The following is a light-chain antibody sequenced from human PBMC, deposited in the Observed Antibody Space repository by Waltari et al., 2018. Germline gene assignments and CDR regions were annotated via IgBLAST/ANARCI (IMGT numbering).Light chain of an antibody. J-gene: IGKJ3*01. V-gene: IGKV1-6*02. CDR1: QGIRND. CDR3: LQDSNYPFT. CDR2: AAS. Sequence: AIQMTQSPSSLSASVGDRVTITCQASQGIRNDLGWYQQKPGKPPKLLIYAASTLQTGVPSRFSGSGFGTDFTLTISSLQPADFATYYCLQDSNYPFTFGPGTKVDIK.